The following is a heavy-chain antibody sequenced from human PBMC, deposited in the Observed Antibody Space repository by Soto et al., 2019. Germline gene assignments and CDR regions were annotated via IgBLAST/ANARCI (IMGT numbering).Heavy chain of an antibody. V-gene: IGHV4-34*01. CDR1: GGSFSGYY. CDR2: IDHSGYT. D-gene: IGHD3-3*01. Sequence: PSETLSLTCAVYGGSFSGYYWNWIRQPPGKGLEWIGEIDHSGYTNYNPSLKSRVTISVDTSKNQFSLRLTSVTAADTAVYYCARVRDWFDTWGQGTLGTAPQ. CDR3: ARVRDWFDT. J-gene: IGHJ5*02.